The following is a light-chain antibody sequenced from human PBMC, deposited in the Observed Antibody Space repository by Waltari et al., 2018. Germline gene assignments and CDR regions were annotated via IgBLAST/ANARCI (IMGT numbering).Light chain of an antibody. Sequence: EIVLTQSPVTLSLAPGERATLSCWASQSVGSSLAWYQQKPGQAPRLLRYDASNRATGVPARCNGSGSGTDFTLTIISLQSEDSAVYYCQQRSNWPPITFGQGTRLEIK. CDR2: DAS. V-gene: IGKV3-11*01. CDR1: QSVGSS. CDR3: QQRSNWPPIT. J-gene: IGKJ5*01.